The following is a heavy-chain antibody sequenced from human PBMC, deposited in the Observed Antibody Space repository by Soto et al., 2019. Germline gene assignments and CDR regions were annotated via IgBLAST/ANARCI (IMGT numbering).Heavy chain of an antibody. CDR1: GYTFTGHF. CDR2: IDPNSGDT. V-gene: IGHV1-2*02. CDR3: VRGGAIFGGVKIPFEY. J-gene: IGHJ4*02. Sequence: ASVKVSCKASGYTFTGHFLHWMRQAPGRRLEWMGWIDPNSGDTDYAQSFQGRFTVTRDTSISTAYMELSRLTSDDTAVYFCVRGGAIFGGVKIPFEYWGPRTLVTVSS. D-gene: IGHD3-3*01.